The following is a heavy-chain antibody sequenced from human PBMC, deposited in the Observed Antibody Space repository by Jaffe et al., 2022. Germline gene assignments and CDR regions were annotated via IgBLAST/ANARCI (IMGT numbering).Heavy chain of an antibody. CDR1: GFTFSSYG. CDR2: IRYDGSNK. V-gene: IGHV3-30*02. D-gene: IGHD6-13*01. CDR3: AKGSIAAASRGDY. J-gene: IGHJ4*02. Sequence: QVQLVESGGGVVQPGGSLRLSCAASGFTFSSYGMHWVRQAPGKGLEWVAFIRYDGSNKYYADSVKGRFTISRDNSKNTLYLQMNSLRAEDTAVYYCAKGSIAAASRGDYWGQGTLVTVSS.